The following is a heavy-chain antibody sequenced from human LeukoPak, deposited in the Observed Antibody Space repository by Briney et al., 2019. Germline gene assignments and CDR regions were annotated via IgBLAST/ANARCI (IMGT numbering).Heavy chain of an antibody. J-gene: IGHJ3*02. CDR3: ARGALTMIVVVTSGAFDI. CDR2: INHSGST. D-gene: IGHD3-22*01. Sequence: SETLSLTCAVYGGSFSGYYWSWIRQPPGKGLEWIGEINHSGSTNYNPSLKSRVTISVDTSKNQFSLKLSSVTAADTAVYYCARGALTMIVVVTSGAFDIWGQGTMVTVSS. V-gene: IGHV4-34*01. CDR1: GGSFSGYY.